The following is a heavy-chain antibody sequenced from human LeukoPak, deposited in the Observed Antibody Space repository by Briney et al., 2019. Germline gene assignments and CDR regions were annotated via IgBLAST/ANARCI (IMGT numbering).Heavy chain of an antibody. CDR1: GGSISSSSFY. Sequence: SETLSLTCAVSGGSISSSSFYWGWIRQPPGKGLEWIGSIYYSGRTSYNPSLQSRVTISADTSRNQFSLKLSSVTAADTAIYYCARHIHSSGWKYYFDYWGQGTLVTVSS. J-gene: IGHJ4*02. CDR2: IYYSGRT. D-gene: IGHD6-19*01. V-gene: IGHV4-39*01. CDR3: ARHIHSSGWKYYFDY.